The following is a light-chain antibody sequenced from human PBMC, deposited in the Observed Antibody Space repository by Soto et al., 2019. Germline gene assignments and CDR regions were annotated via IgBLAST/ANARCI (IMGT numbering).Light chain of an antibody. V-gene: IGKV1-39*01. Sequence: DIQMTQSPSSLSASVGARVTITCRASQSITSYLNWYQQKPGKAPKLLIYADSTLQSGVPSRFSGSESGTDVTLTISSLLPEYFATYYCQQSDNLKSTFGPGTKVDIK. CDR2: ADS. J-gene: IGKJ3*01. CDR1: QSITSY. CDR3: QQSDNLKST.